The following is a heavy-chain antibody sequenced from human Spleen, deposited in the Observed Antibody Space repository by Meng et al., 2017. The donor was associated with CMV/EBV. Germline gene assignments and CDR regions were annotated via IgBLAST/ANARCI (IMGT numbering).Heavy chain of an antibody. D-gene: IGHD1-26*01. CDR1: GGSIGSGAYY. J-gene: IGHJ4*02. V-gene: IGHV4-31*02. CDR3: ARSPSSGSYPFFDY. Sequence: SGGSIGSGAYYWSWIRQHPGKGLEWIGFIYYGGNTCYKPSLKSRVTISLDTSKNQFSLKLSSVTAADTAVYYCARSPSSGSYPFFDYWGQGTLVTVSS. CDR2: IYYGGNT.